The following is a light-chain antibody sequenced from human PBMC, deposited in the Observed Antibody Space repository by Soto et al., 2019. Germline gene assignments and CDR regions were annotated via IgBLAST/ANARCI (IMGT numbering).Light chain of an antibody. CDR2: GAS. CDR3: QQYNNWPPMYT. J-gene: IGKJ2*01. V-gene: IGKV3-15*01. CDR1: QSVSSN. Sequence: EIVMTQAPATLFASPGERATLSCRASQSVSSNLAWYQQKPGQAPRLLIYGASTRATGIPARFSGSGSGTEFTLTISSLQSEDFAVYYCQQYNNWPPMYTFGQGTKVDIK.